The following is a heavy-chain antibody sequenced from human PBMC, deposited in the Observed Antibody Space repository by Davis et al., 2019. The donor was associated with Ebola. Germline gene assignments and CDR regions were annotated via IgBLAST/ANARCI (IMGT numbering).Heavy chain of an antibody. V-gene: IGHV1-18*04. CDR1: GYTFTSNG. J-gene: IGHJ3*02. Sequence: AASVKVSCKASGYTFTSNGISWVRQAPGQGLEWMGWISGYNGNTNYAQKFQGRVTMTTDTSTSTAYMDLRSLTSDDTAVYYCARDLYSSGWYAEDAFDIWGQGTMVTVSS. D-gene: IGHD6-19*01. CDR3: ARDLYSSGWYAEDAFDI. CDR2: ISGYNGNT.